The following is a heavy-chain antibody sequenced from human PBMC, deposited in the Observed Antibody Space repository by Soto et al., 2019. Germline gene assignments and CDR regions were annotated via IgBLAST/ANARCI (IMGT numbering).Heavy chain of an antibody. CDR3: LIAVAGSFAPDY. CDR1: GFTFSTYS. D-gene: IGHD6-19*01. J-gene: IGHJ4*02. CDR2: ISSSSTYI. Sequence: EVQLVESGGGLVKPGGSLRLSCAASGFTFSTYSMNWVRQAPGMGLAFVSYISSSSTYIYYADSVKGRFTISRGNAKNLLYLQRNSLRSVYTAVYYCLIAVAGSFAPDYWGQGTLVTVSS. V-gene: IGHV3-21*01.